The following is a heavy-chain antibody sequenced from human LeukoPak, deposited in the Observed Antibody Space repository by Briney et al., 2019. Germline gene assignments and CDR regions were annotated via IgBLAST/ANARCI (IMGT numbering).Heavy chain of an antibody. D-gene: IGHD6-19*01. CDR1: GGSFSGYY. CDR3: ARGRQWLVHYFDY. V-gene: IGHV4-34*01. CDR2: INHSGSA. Sequence: PSETLSLTCAVSGGSFSGYYWTWIRQPPGKGLEWIGEINHSGSANYNPSLMSRVTISLDTSKNHFSLNLSSVTAADTAVYYCARGRQWLVHYFDYWGQGTLVTVSS. J-gene: IGHJ4*02.